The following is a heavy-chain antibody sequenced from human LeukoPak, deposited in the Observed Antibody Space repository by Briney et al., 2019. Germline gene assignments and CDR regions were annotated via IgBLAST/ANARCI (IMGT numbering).Heavy chain of an antibody. Sequence: SETLSLTCTVSGYSISSGYYWGWIRQPPGKGLEWIGSIYHSGSTYYNPSLKSRVTISVDTSKNQFSLKLSSVTAADTAVYYCARPFSGGSYVYYFDYWGQGTLVTVSS. CDR2: IYHSGST. J-gene: IGHJ4*02. CDR3: ARPFSGGSYVYYFDY. CDR1: GYSISSGYY. V-gene: IGHV4-38-2*02. D-gene: IGHD1-26*01.